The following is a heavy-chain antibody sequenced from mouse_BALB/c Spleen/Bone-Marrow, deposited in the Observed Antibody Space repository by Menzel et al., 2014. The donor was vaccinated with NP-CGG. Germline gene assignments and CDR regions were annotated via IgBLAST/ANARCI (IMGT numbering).Heavy chain of an antibody. Sequence: QVQLQQPGAELVKPGASVKLSCKASGYTFTSYYMYWVKQRPGQGLEWIGEINPSNGGADFKEKFKIKATLTVDKSSSTAYMQLSSLTSEDSAVYYCTTSRGYNWFAYWGQGTLVTVSA. CDR3: TTSRGYNWFAY. D-gene: IGHD2-2*01. CDR2: INPSNGGA. J-gene: IGHJ3*01. V-gene: IGHV1S16*01. CDR1: GYTFTSYY.